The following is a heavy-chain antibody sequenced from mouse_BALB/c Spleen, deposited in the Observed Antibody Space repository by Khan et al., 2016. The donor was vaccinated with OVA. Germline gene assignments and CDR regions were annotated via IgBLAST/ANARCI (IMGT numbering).Heavy chain of an antibody. Sequence: EVQLQESGPSLVKPSQTLSLTCSVTGDSITSGYLNWIRKFPGNKLEYMGYMIYSGNTYYNPSLKSRISITRHTSKTQYHLQLNSVTTEDTATCYCARSTYRYAFAYWGQGTLVTVSA. J-gene: IGHJ3*01. CDR3: ARSTYRYAFAY. CDR2: MIYSGNT. D-gene: IGHD2-14*01. CDR1: GDSITSGY. V-gene: IGHV3-8*02.